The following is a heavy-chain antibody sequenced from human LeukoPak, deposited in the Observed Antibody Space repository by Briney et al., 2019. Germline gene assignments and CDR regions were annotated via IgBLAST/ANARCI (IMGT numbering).Heavy chain of an antibody. Sequence: PGGSLRLSCAASGFTFSSYGMHWVRQAPGKGLEWVAVIWYDGSNKYYADSVKGRFTISRDNSKNTLYLQMNSLRAEDTAVYYCARDNPLEGFFDYWGQGTLVNVSS. CDR2: IWYDGSNK. CDR3: ARDNPLEGFFDY. J-gene: IGHJ4*02. V-gene: IGHV3-33*01. CDR1: GFTFSSYG.